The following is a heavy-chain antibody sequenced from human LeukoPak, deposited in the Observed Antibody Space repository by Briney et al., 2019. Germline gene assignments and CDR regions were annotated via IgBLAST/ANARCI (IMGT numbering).Heavy chain of an antibody. D-gene: IGHD3-3*01. CDR2: IGNIYYSGST. CDR3: ARDKWSGFDY. J-gene: IGHJ4*02. Sequence: SETLSLTCTVSGGSISSSSYYWGWIRQTPGKGLEWIGSIGNIYYSGSTYYNPSLKSRVTISVSTSRNQFSLRLSSVTAADTAVYYCARDKWSGFDYWGQGTLVTVSS. CDR1: GGSISSSSYY. V-gene: IGHV4-39*02.